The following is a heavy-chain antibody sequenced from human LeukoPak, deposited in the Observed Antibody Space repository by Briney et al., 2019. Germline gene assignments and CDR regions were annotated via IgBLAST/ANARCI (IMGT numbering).Heavy chain of an antibody. CDR3: ARVRGSREGYFDWLGGFDY. CDR2: ISAYNGNT. CDR1: GYTFTSYG. D-gene: IGHD3-9*01. Sequence: GASVKVSCKASGYTFTSYGISWVRQAPGQGLEWMGWISAYNGNTNYAQKLQGRVTITADESTSTAYMELNSLRSEDTAVYYCARVRGSREGYFDWLGGFDYWGQGTLDTVSS. V-gene: IGHV1-18*01. J-gene: IGHJ4*02.